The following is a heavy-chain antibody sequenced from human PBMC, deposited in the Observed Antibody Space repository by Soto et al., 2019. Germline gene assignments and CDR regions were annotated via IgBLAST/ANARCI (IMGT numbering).Heavy chain of an antibody. V-gene: IGHV4-59*01. CDR2: IHHTGNS. Sequence: QVQLQESGPGLVKPSETLSLTCTVSAGSITNYYWNWIRQPPEKGLEWIGFIHHTGNSMSNPSLRSRLTMSVDTAEGQISLNLRAVTAADTAVYYCAKWNELKRSFDDWGQGFLVTVSS. CDR1: AGSITNYY. CDR3: AKWNELKRSFDD. J-gene: IGHJ4*02. D-gene: IGHD1-1*01.